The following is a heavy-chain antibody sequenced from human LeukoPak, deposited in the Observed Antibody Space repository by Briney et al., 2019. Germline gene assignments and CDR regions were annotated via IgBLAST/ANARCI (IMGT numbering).Heavy chain of an antibody. Sequence: GGSLRLSCAASEFTFSSYNMNWVRQAPGKGLEWVANIKQDGSETYYVDSVKGRFTISRDNAKSSLYLQVNSLRAEDTAVYFCARDPGPSTAAWGAFDIWGQGTVVTVSS. V-gene: IGHV3-7*01. J-gene: IGHJ3*02. CDR3: ARDPGPSTAAWGAFDI. CDR2: IKQDGSET. D-gene: IGHD6-6*01. CDR1: EFTFSSYN.